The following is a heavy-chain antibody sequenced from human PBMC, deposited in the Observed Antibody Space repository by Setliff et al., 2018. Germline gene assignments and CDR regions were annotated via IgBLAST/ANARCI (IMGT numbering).Heavy chain of an antibody. CDR1: GFTLSSSN. Sequence: GGSLRLSCAGSGFTLSSSNMAWVRKAPGKGPEWFSYISSSGSTIYYADSVKGRFTISRDNAKNSLYLQMNSLRAEDTAVYYCARDSHTYYDILTGYLDFDYWGQGTLVTVSS. D-gene: IGHD3-9*01. J-gene: IGHJ4*02. CDR2: ISSSGSTI. V-gene: IGHV3-48*04. CDR3: ARDSHTYYDILTGYLDFDY.